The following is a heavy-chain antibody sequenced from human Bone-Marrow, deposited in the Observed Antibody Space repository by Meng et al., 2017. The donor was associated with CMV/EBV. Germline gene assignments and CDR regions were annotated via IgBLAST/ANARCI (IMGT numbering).Heavy chain of an antibody. J-gene: IGHJ6*01. CDR2: IYYSGST. D-gene: IGHD2-2*01. Sequence: SETLSLTCTVSGGFISTYYWSWVRQPPGKGLEWIGYIYYSGSTDYNPSLKSRVTISVDTSKNQFSLKLSSVTAADTAVYYCARVNQLLLSYYYYGMDVWGQGTTVTGSS. CDR3: ARVNQLLLSYYYYGMDV. V-gene: IGHV4-59*01. CDR1: GGFISTYY.